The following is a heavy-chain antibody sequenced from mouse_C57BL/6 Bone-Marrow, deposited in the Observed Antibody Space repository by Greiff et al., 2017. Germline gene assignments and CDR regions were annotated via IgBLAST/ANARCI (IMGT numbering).Heavy chain of an antibody. CDR1: GFTFSSYG. J-gene: IGHJ4*01. D-gene: IGHD2-5*01. Sequence: EVQLQESGGDLVKPGGSLKLSCAASGFTFSSYGMSWVRQTPDKRLEWVATISSGGSYTYYPDSVKGRFTISRDNAKNTLYLQMSSLKSKDTAMYYCARFYYSNFYYAMDYWGQGTSVTVSS. CDR2: ISSGGSYT. CDR3: ARFYYSNFYYAMDY. V-gene: IGHV5-6*01.